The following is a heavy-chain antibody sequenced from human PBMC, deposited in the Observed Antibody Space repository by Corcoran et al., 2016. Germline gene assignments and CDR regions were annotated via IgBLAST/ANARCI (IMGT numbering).Heavy chain of an antibody. D-gene: IGHD6-6*01. Sequence: QVQLVQSGAEVKKPGASVKVSCKASGYTFTSYYMHWVRQAPGQGLEWMGIINPSGGSTSYAQKLQGRVTMNRDTYTSTVYMELSSLRAEDTAVYCCASAQGQLGRSWWFDPWGQGTLVTVSS. V-gene: IGHV1-46*01. CDR3: ASAQGQLGRSWWFDP. J-gene: IGHJ5*02. CDR1: GYTFTSYY. CDR2: INPSGGST.